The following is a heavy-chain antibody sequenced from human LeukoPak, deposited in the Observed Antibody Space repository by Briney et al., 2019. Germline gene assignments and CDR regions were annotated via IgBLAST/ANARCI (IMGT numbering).Heavy chain of an antibody. Sequence: SETLSLTCTVSGGSISSSSYYWGWIRQPPGKGLEWIGSIYYSGSTYYNPSLKSRVTISVDTSKNQFSLKLSSVTAADTAVYYCARLKRGIGAAGTSLRGWFDPWGQGTLVTVSS. CDR3: ARLKRGIGAAGTSLRGWFDP. D-gene: IGHD6-13*01. J-gene: IGHJ5*02. CDR1: GGSISSSSYY. V-gene: IGHV4-39*01. CDR2: IYYSGST.